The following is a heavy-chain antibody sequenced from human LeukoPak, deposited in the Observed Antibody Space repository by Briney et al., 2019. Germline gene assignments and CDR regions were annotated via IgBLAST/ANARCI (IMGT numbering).Heavy chain of an antibody. Sequence: GGSLRLSCAASGFTFSSYWMHWVRQAPGKGLVWVSRINSDGSSVAYADSVQGRFTISRDNAKNTLYLHMNSLRAEDTAVYYCARGLLAAPGIDYWGQGALVTVSS. CDR2: INSDGSSV. CDR3: ARGLLAAPGIDY. J-gene: IGHJ4*02. V-gene: IGHV3-74*01. CDR1: GFTFSSYW. D-gene: IGHD6-13*01.